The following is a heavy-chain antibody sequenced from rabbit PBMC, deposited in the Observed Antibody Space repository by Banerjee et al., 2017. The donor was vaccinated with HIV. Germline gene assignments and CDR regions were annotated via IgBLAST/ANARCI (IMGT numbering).Heavy chain of an antibody. V-gene: IGHV1S47*01. D-gene: IGHD4-1*01. J-gene: IGHJ4*01. CDR1: GIDFSTYG. CDR3: ARDLAGVIGWNFNL. CDR2: IYPRYGST. Sequence: QEQLVESGGGLVQPGGSLKLSCKASGIDFSTYGFSWVRQAPGKGLEWIVYIYPRYGSTRYASWVNGRFTISRTSSTTVALQMTSLTAADTATYFCARDLAGVIGWNFNLWGPGTLVTVS.